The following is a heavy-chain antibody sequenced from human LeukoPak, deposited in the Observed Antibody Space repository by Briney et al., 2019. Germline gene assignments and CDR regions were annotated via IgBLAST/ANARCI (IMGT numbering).Heavy chain of an antibody. CDR1: GGTFSSYA. V-gene: IGHV1-69*05. J-gene: IGHJ4*02. CDR3: ARSPVLERTLYYFDY. D-gene: IGHD1-1*01. Sequence: GASVKVSCKASGGTFSSYAISWVRQAPGQGLEWMGGIIPIFGTANYAQKFQGRVTITTDESTSTAYMELSSLRSEDTAVYYCARSPVLERTLYYFDYWGQGTLVTVSS. CDR2: IIPIFGTA.